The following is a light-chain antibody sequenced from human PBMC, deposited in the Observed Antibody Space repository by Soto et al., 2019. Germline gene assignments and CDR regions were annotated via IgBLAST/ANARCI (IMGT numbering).Light chain of an antibody. CDR1: QSVSGDY. J-gene: IGKJ5*01. V-gene: IGKV3-20*01. CDR2: GAS. CDR3: QQYNTYST. Sequence: VLTQSPGTLSLSAGQRATLSCRASQSVSGDYLAWYQQKSGQAPRLLIYGASSRATDIPDRFSGSGSGTDFTLTISRLEPDDFATYYCQQYNTYSTFGQGTRLEIK.